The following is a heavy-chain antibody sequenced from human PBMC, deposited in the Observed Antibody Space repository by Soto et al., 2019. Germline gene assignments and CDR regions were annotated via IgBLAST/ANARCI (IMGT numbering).Heavy chain of an antibody. Sequence: GASVKVSCKASGYTFTSYYMHWVRQAPGQGLEWMGIINPSGGSTSYAQEFQGRVTMTRDTSTSTVYMELSSLRSEDTAVYYCARVGQYYYGSGSYSEPYYYGMDVWGQGTTVTVSS. J-gene: IGHJ6*02. D-gene: IGHD3-10*01. CDR3: ARVGQYYYGSGSYSEPYYYGMDV. V-gene: IGHV1-46*01. CDR2: INPSGGST. CDR1: GYTFTSYY.